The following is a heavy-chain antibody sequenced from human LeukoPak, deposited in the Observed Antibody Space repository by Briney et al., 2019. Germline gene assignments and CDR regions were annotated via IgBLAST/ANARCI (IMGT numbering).Heavy chain of an antibody. CDR2: VNLQGGT. Sequence: SGTLSLTCDVSGGSITQTNYWTWVRQPPGKGLEWIGEVNLQGGTNYNPSLLRRVAISVDTSANHVSLQMTSVTAADTAVYFCARVVGGVGDAFDIWGQGTMVTVSS. V-gene: IGHV4-4*02. J-gene: IGHJ3*02. CDR1: GGSITQTNY. CDR3: ARVVGGVGDAFDI. D-gene: IGHD1-26*01.